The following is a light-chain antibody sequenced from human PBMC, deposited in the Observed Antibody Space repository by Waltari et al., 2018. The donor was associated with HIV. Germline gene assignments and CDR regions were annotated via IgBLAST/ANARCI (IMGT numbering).Light chain of an antibody. CDR2: QDK. V-gene: IGLV3-1*01. CDR3: QAWDNSTVV. J-gene: IGLJ2*01. Sequence: SYELTQPASVSVSPGQTPSITCSGDKLGDKYVSWYQQKPGQSPVVVIYQDKKRPSGIPERFSGSNSGNTATLTISGTQALDEADYYCQAWDNSTVVFGGGTKVTVL. CDR1: KLGDKY.